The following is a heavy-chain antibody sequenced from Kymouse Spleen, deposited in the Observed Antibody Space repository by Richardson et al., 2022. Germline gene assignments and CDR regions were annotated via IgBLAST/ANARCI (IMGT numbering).Heavy chain of an antibody. D-gene: IGHD5-18,IGHD5-18*01. V-gene: IGHV3-30*18. J-gene: IGHJ4*02. CDR3: AKDGGYSYGLDY. CDR2: ISYDGSNK. CDR1: GFTFSSYG. Sequence: QVQLVESGGGVVQPGRSLRLSCAASGFTFSSYGMHWVRQAPGKGLEWVAVISYDGSNKYYADSVKGRFTISRDNSKNTLYLQMNSLRAEDTAVYYCAKDGGYSYGLDYWGQGTLVTVSS.